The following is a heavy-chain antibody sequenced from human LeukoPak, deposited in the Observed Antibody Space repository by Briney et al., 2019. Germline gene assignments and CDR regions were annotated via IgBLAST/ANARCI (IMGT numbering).Heavy chain of an antibody. CDR3: ATWAFYHSLDV. D-gene: IGHD1-26*01. V-gene: IGHV3-43*02. CDR1: GFTLGAFA. CDR2: IDKDGRST. Sequence: GGSLRLSCAASGFTLGAFAMHWVRQAPGKGLEWVSLIDKDGRSTYYADSVKGRFTISRDNSKNSLYLQMNSLRTEDTALYYCATWAFYHSLDVWGQGTTATVSS. J-gene: IGHJ6*02.